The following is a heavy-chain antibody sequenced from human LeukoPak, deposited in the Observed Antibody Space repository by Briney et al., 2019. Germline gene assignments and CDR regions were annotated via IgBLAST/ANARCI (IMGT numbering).Heavy chain of an antibody. V-gene: IGHV3-11*01. J-gene: IGHJ4*02. CDR2: ISSSGSTI. CDR3: ARIAVAGKVFDY. CDR1: GFTFSDYY. D-gene: IGHD6-19*01. Sequence: GGSLRLSCAASGFTFSDYYVSWIRQAPGKGLEWVSYISSSGSTIYYADSVKGRFTISRDNAKNSLYLQMNSLRAEDTAVYYCARIAVAGKVFDYWGQGTLVTVSS.